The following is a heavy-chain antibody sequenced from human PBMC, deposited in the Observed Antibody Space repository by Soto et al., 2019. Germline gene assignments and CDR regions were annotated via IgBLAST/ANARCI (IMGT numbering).Heavy chain of an antibody. J-gene: IGHJ3*02. CDR1: GFTFSSYS. D-gene: IGHD3-10*01. CDR2: ISSSSSYI. Sequence: EVQLVESGGGLVKPGGSLRLSCAASGFTFSSYSMNWVRQAPGKGLEWVSSISSSSSYIYYADSVKGRFTISRDNAKNSLYLQMNSLRAEDTAVYYCARVQERITIVSGAFDIWGQGTMVTVSS. V-gene: IGHV3-21*04. CDR3: ARVQERITIVSGAFDI.